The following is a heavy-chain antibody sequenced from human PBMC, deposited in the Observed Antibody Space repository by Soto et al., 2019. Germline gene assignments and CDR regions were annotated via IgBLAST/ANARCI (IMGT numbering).Heavy chain of an antibody. D-gene: IGHD3-10*01. CDR1: GGSISSSSYY. J-gene: IGHJ5*02. CDR3: ANLVRPPTAWWFDP. CDR2: IYYSGST. V-gene: IGHV4-39*01. Sequence: QLQLQESGPGLVKPSETLSLTCTVSGGSISSSSYYWGWIRQPPGKGLEWIGSIYYSGSTYYNPSHTTRVTISVETSKNQFSRKLSSVTAANTAVYYFANLVRPPTAWWFDPWGQGTLVTDSS.